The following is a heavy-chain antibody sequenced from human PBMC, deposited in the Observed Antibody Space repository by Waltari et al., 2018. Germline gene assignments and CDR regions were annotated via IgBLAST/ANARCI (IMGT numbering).Heavy chain of an antibody. J-gene: IGHJ5*02. CDR2: IRHSDRT. CDR3: TRGGNYDFWSHSPFVDP. CDR1: GASFSSSD. Sequence: QVQLQQWGAGLLKPSETLSLTCAVYGASFSSSDWGWVRQSPGKGREWRGQIRHSDRTNYNPSLEGRVTISVDTSANQFSLKLHSVTAADTGLYFCTRGGNYDFWSHSPFVDPWGQGTLVTVSS. D-gene: IGHD3-3*01. V-gene: IGHV4-34*02.